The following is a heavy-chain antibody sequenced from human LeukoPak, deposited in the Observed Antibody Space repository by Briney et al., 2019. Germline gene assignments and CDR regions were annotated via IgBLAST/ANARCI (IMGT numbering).Heavy chain of an antibody. D-gene: IGHD6-19*01. CDR2: IYYSGST. CDR3: ARAGLGNGRYRTFDD. CDR1: GGSISSNY. Sequence: SETLSLTCTVSGGSISSNYWTWIRQPPGKGLEWIGDIYYSGSTSYNPSLKSRVTISVDTSKNQFSLKLSSVTAADTAVYYCARAGLGNGRYRTFDDWGQGTLVTVSS. J-gene: IGHJ4*02. V-gene: IGHV4-59*01.